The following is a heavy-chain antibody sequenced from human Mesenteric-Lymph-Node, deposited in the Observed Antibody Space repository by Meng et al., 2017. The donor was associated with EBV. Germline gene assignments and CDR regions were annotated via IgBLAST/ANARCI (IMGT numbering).Heavy chain of an antibody. CDR2: TSGGGDIT. CDR3: ANESFP. CDR1: VFTFSNYA. Sequence: VRCVGSGRGVVMPGVSVRLSCVASVFTFSNYAMGWVRQAPGKGLEGVSTTSGGGDITYCADSVKGRYTISRDNYKNTLFLQMNSLNAEDTAVYYCANESFPWGQGTLVTVSS. J-gene: IGHJ5*02. V-gene: IGHV3-23*04.